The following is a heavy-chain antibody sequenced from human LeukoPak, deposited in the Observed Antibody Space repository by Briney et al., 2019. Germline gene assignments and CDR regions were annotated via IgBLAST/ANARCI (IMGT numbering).Heavy chain of an antibody. CDR2: IRGSGGST. V-gene: IGHV3-23*01. J-gene: IGHJ4*02. CDR1: GFTFSSYA. CDR3: AKVGWPSGYSSGWFMYDY. D-gene: IGHD6-19*01. Sequence: PGGSLRLSCAASGFTFSSYAMSWVRQAPGKGLEWVSAIRGSGGSTYYADSVKGRFTISRDNSKNTLYLQMNSLRAEDTAVYYCAKVGWPSGYSSGWFMYDYWGQGTLVTVSS.